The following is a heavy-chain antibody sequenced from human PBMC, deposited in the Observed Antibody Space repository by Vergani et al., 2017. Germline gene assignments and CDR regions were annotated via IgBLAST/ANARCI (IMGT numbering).Heavy chain of an antibody. Sequence: EVELVESGGGLAQPGGSLRLSCEASGITFWKFGMHWVRQGPGKGLEWVSGISWNSGAVDYADSVRGRFTISRDNAKNSLFLEMNSLRFEDTAVYFCTKGSVYYHDSARQGYDPYTGCDLWGQGTVVTVSS. CDR2: ISWNSGAV. CDR1: GITFWKFG. D-gene: IGHD5-12*01. V-gene: IGHV3-9*01. CDR3: TKGSVYYHDSARQGYDPYTGCDL. J-gene: IGHJ3*01.